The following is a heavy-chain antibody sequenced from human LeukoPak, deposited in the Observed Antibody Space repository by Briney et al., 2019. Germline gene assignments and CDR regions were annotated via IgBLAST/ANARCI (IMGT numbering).Heavy chain of an antibody. J-gene: IGHJ4*02. D-gene: IGHD6-13*01. CDR3: ARDRGSSSWYGARFDY. Sequence: PSETLSLTCTVAGGSISSYYWSWIRQPAGKGLEWIGRIYTSGSTNYNPSLKSRVTMSVNTSKNQFSLKLSSVTAADTAVYYCARDRGSSSWYGARFDYWGQGTLVTVSS. CDR2: IYTSGST. CDR1: GGSISSYY. V-gene: IGHV4-4*07.